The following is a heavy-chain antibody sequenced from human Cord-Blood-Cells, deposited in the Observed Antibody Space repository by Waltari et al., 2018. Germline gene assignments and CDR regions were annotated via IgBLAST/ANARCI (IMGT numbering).Heavy chain of an antibody. CDR3: ARAGPALSGWYDY. CDR1: GYTFTGYY. J-gene: IGHJ4*02. Sequence: QVQLVQSGAEVKKPGASVKVSCKASGYTFTGYYMHWVRQAPGQGLEWMGWINPNSGGTNYAQKLQGWVTMTRETSISTAYMELSRLRSDDTAVYYCARAGPALSGWYDYWGQGTLVTVSS. V-gene: IGHV1-2*04. D-gene: IGHD6-19*01. CDR2: INPNSGGT.